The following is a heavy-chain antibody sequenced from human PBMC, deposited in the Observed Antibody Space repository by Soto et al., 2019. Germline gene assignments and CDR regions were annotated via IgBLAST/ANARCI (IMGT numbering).Heavy chain of an antibody. Sequence: QERLVQSGAELRRPGASVKISCRASGYNFPSSNVNWVRQASGQGPEWLGWMNAANGNAAFARDFRGGVTMTRDLSKDTAYWERGGLSSGDTAMYYCARAVGIGVTGLDLWGPGTFVTVS. CDR2: MNAANGNA. J-gene: IGHJ5*02. V-gene: IGHV1-8*01. D-gene: IGHD2-21*02. CDR3: ARAVGIGVTGLDL. CDR1: GYNFPSSN.